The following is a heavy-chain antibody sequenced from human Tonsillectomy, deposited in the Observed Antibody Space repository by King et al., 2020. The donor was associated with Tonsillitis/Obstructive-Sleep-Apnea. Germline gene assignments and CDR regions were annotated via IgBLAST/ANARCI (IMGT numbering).Heavy chain of an antibody. CDR2: INHSGSN. Sequence: QVQLQQWGAGLLKTSETLSLTCAVYGGSFSGYYWSWIRQPPGKGLEWIGEINHSGSNNYNPYLKSRVTISVDTSKNKSSLNLSSMTAADTAVYYCAGGGGSWFDSWGQGTLVTVSS. CDR1: GGSFSGYY. J-gene: IGHJ5*01. CDR3: AGGGGSWFDS. D-gene: IGHD1-26*01. V-gene: IGHV4-34*01.